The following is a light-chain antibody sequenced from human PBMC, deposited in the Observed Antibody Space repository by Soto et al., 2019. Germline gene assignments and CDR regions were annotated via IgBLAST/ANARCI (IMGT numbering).Light chain of an antibody. J-gene: IGKJ1*01. V-gene: IGKV3-20*01. Sequence: EIVLTQSPGTLSLSPGERATLSCRASQSVSSSYLAWYQQKPGQAPRPLIYGASSRAIGIPDRFSGSGSGTDFTLTISRLEPEDVALYYWQEYCSSPWTFGQGTKVEIK. CDR3: QEYCSSPWT. CDR2: GAS. CDR1: QSVSSSY.